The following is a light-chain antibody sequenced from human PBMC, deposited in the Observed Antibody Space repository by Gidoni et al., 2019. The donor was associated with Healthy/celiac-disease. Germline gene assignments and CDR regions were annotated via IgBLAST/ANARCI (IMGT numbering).Light chain of an antibody. CDR3: QQYGSSLWT. CDR1: QSVSSSY. J-gene: IGKJ1*01. V-gene: IGKV3-20*01. CDR2: GAS. Sequence: ESGLTQSPGTLSLSPGERATLSCRASQSVSSSYLAWYQQKPGQAPRLLIYGASSRATGIPDRFSGSGSGTDFTLTISRLEPEDFAVYYCQQYGSSLWTFXQXTKVEIK.